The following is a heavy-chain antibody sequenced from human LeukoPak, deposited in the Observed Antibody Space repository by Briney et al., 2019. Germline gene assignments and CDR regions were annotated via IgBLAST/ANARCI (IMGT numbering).Heavy chain of an antibody. J-gene: IGHJ4*02. V-gene: IGHV4-39*07. CDR1: GGSISSSSYY. Sequence: SETLSLTRTVSGGSISSSSYYWGWIRQPPGKGLEWIGSIYYSGSTYYNPSLKSRVTISVDTSKNQFSLKLSSVTAADTAVYYCARTWGYGDPFDYWGQGTLVTVSS. CDR3: ARTWGYGDPFDY. D-gene: IGHD4-17*01. CDR2: IYYSGST.